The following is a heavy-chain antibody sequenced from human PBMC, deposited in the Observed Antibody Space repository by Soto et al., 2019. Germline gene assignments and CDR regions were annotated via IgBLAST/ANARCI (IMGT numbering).Heavy chain of an antibody. D-gene: IGHD3-16*01. V-gene: IGHV1-69*04. Sequence: ASVKVSCKASGGTFSSYTISWVRQAPGQGLEWMGRIIPILGIANYAQKFQGRVTITADKSTSTAYMELSSLRSEDTAVYYCARDLGPYYYYMDVWGKGTTVTVSS. CDR1: GGTFSSYT. J-gene: IGHJ6*03. CDR2: IIPILGIA. CDR3: ARDLGPYYYYMDV.